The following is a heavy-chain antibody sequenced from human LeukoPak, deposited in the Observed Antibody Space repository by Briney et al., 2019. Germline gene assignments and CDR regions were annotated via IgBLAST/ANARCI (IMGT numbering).Heavy chain of an antibody. D-gene: IGHD4-17*01. V-gene: IGHV3-23*01. CDR2: ISISGGGT. CDR3: AKDYTVTGFYFDY. CDR1: GFTFNIYA. J-gene: IGHJ4*02. Sequence: GGSLGLSCAASGFTFNIYAMNWVRQAPGKGLDWVSVISISGGGTYYAHSVKGRFTISRDNSKNTLYLQMNSLRAEDTAVYYCAKDYTVTGFYFDYWGQGTLVTVSS.